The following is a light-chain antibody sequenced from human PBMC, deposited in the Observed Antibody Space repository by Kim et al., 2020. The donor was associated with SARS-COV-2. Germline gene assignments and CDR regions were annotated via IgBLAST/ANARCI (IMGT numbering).Light chain of an antibody. CDR2: GVS. J-gene: IGKJ4*01. V-gene: IGKV3D-15*01. CDR3: QQYNSWPLT. Sequence: VSPGERATLSCRASQSVNRNLAWYQQKPGQAHRLLIYGVSSRATGISARFSGSGSGTDFALTITSLQSEDFAVYYCQQYNSWPLTFGGGTKVDIK. CDR1: QSVNRN.